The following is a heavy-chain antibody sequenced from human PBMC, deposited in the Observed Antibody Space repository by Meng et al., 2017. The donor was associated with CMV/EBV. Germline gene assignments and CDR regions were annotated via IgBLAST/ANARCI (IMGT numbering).Heavy chain of an antibody. CDR3: AHRGSYGYHGY. J-gene: IGHJ4*02. CDR1: GFTLSTSGVG. D-gene: IGHD5-18*01. V-gene: IGHV2-5*01. Sequence: QITWKGAGPKLLKPTPTLTLTCTFSGFTLSTSGVGVGWIRQPPGKALEWLALIYWNDDKRYSPSLKSRLTITKDTSKNQVVLTMTNMDPVDTATYYCAHRGSYGYHGYWGQGTLVTVSS. CDR2: IYWNDDK.